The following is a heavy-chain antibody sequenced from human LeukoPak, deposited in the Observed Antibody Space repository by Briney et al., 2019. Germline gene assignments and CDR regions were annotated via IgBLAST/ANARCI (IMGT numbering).Heavy chain of an antibody. Sequence: GGSLRHSCAASGFTFSSYWMHWVRHAPGKGLVWVSRINSDGSSITYADSVKGRFTISRDNAKNTLYLQMNSLRVEGTAVYYCAREGRVSGYDFDCWGQGTLVTVSS. D-gene: IGHD5-12*01. CDR1: GFTFSSYW. CDR2: INSDGSSI. V-gene: IGHV3-74*03. CDR3: AREGRVSGYDFDC. J-gene: IGHJ4*02.